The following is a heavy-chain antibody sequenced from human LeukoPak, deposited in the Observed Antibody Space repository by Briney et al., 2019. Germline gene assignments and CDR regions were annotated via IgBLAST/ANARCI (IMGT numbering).Heavy chain of an antibody. D-gene: IGHD6-6*01. CDR2: IIPIFGTA. CDR1: GGTFSSYA. V-gene: IGHV1-69*13. CDR3: ARSLYSSSSSNYYYYGMDV. Sequence: GASVKVSCKASGGTFSSYAISWVRQAPGQGLEWMGGIIPIFGTANYAQKFQGRVTITADESTSTAYMELSSLRSEDTAVYYCARSLYSSSSSNYYYYGMDVWGQGTTVTVSS. J-gene: IGHJ6*02.